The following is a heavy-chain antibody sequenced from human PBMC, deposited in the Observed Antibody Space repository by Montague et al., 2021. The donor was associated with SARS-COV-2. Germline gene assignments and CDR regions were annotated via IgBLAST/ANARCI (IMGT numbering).Heavy chain of an antibody. CDR2: IYSGDST. CDR3: ARVQGYSGYDGAFDI. Sequence: SLRLSCVASGFTVSSNYMSWVRQAPGKGLEWVSVIYSGDSTYYADSVKGRFTISRHNSKNTLYLQMNSLRAEDTAVYYCARVQGYSGYDGAFDIWGQGTMVTVSS. CDR1: GFTVSSNY. D-gene: IGHD5-12*01. J-gene: IGHJ3*02. V-gene: IGHV3-53*04.